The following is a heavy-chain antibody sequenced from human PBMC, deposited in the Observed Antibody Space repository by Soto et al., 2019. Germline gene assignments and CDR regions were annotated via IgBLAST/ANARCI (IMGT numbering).Heavy chain of an antibody. CDR1: GFTFSSYA. J-gene: IGHJ6*02. CDR3: AKSGPNVDTAMVPTWDYYYYRMDV. CDR2: ISGSGGST. D-gene: IGHD5-18*01. Sequence: GGSLRLSCAASGFTFSSYAMSWVRQAPGKGLEWVSAISGSGGSTYYADSVKGRFTISRDNSKNTLYLQMNSLRAEDTAVYYCAKSGPNVDTAMVPTWDYYYYRMDVWGQGTTVTVSS. V-gene: IGHV3-23*01.